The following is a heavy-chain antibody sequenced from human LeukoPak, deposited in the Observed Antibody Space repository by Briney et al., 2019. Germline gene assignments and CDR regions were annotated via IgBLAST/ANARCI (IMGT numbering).Heavy chain of an antibody. V-gene: IGHV4-59*01. CDR2: IYYSGST. CDR1: GGSISSYY. Sequence: SETLSLTCTVSGGSISSYYWSWIRQPPGKGLEWIGYIYYSGSTNYNPSLKSRVTISVDTSKNQFSLKLSSVTAADTAVYYCARDSPRGIADEWGQGTLVTVSS. J-gene: IGHJ4*02. CDR3: ARDSPRGIADE. D-gene: IGHD6-13*01.